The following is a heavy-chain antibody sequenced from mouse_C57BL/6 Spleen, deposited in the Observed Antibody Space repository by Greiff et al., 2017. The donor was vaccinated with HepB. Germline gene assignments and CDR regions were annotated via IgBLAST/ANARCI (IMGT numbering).Heavy chain of an antibody. D-gene: IGHD1-1*01. CDR1: GYTFTSYW. CDR2: IYPGSGST. CDR3: ARRGGPITTVDFDY. J-gene: IGHJ2*01. Sequence: QVQLQQPGAELVKPGASVKMSCKASGYTFTSYWITWVKQRPGQGLEWIGDIYPGSGSTNYNEKFKSKATLTVDTSSSTAYMQLSSLTSEDSAVYYCARRGGPITTVDFDYWGQGTTLTVSS. V-gene: IGHV1-55*01.